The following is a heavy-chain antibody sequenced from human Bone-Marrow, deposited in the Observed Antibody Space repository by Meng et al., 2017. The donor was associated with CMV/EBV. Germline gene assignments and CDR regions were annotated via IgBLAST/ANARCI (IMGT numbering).Heavy chain of an antibody. V-gene: IGHV4-39*07. Sequence: SETLSLTCTVSGGSINNSSYYWGWIRQSPGKGLEWIGNIYYSGSTYYQPSLKRRVTITVDTSKNQFSLKLSSVTAADTAVYYCASLVMASWGYFDYWGQGTLVTVSS. CDR1: GGSINNSSYY. J-gene: IGHJ4*02. D-gene: IGHD2-21*01. CDR2: IYYSGST. CDR3: ASLVMASWGYFDY.